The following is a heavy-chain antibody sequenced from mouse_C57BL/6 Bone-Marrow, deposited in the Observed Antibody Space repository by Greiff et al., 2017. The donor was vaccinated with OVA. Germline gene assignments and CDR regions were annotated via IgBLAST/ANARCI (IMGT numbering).Heavy chain of an antibody. CDR3: ARGLCWAY. CDR1: GYTFTSYG. Sequence: QVQLQQSGAELARPGASVKLSCKASGYTFTSYGISWVKQRTGQGLEWIGEIYPRSGNTYYNEKFKGKATLTADKSSSTAYMELRSLTSEDSAVYFCARGLCWAYWGQGTLVTVSA. J-gene: IGHJ3*01. D-gene: IGHD3-3*01. CDR2: IYPRSGNT. V-gene: IGHV1-81*01.